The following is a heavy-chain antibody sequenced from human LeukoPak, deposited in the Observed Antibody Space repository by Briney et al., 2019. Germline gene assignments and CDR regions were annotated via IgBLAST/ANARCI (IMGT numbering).Heavy chain of an antibody. Sequence: ASVKVSCKASGNTFTSYDINWVRQATGQGLEWMGWMNPNSGNTGYAQKFQGRVTMTRNTSISTAYMELSSLRSEDTAVYYCARVHYGGNVDAFDIWGQGTMVTVSS. D-gene: IGHD4-23*01. V-gene: IGHV1-8*01. J-gene: IGHJ3*02. CDR1: GNTFTSYD. CDR2: MNPNSGNT. CDR3: ARVHYGGNVDAFDI.